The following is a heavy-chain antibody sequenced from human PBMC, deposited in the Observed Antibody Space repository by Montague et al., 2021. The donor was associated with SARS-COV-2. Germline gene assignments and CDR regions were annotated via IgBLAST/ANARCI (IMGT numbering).Heavy chain of an antibody. V-gene: IGHV3-23*01. CDR2: ITGSGSTI. J-gene: IGHJ6*04. CDR1: DFTFSDYS. Sequence: SLRLSCAASDFTFSDYSMTWVRQAPGKGLEWVSFITGSGSTIYYADSVKGRFTISRDNSRSTLYLQMNSLRVEDTAVYYCARRRTKDILLVLPAPHLDVWGKGTTVTVSS. CDR3: ARRRTKDILLVLPAPHLDV. D-gene: IGHD2-21*02.